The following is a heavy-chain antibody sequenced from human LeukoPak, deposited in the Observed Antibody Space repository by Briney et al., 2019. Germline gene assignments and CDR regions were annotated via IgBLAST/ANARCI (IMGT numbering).Heavy chain of an antibody. CDR2: ISSRGSTSSPTNTI. Sequence: GGSLRLSCEASGFGFSDYSMNWVRQTPGKGLEWISYISSRGSTSSPTNTIYYADSVKGRFTISRDNAKNSLYLQMNSLRDEDMAVYYCVRMAEAAVVTPWAHFDYWGQGTLVTVSS. V-gene: IGHV3-48*02. CDR3: VRMAEAAVVTPWAHFDY. CDR1: GFGFSDYS. D-gene: IGHD4-23*01. J-gene: IGHJ4*02.